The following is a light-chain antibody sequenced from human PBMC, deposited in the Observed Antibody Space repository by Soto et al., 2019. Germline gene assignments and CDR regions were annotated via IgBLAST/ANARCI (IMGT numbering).Light chain of an antibody. V-gene: IGKV3-11*01. CDR2: DAI. Sequence: PSQGVSTYLAWYQQKPGQAPRLLIYDAITRATGTPSRFSGSGSGTDFTLTISSLEPEDFAVYYCQQRSNWPPWTFGQGTKVDIK. CDR1: QGVSTY. CDR3: QQRSNWPPWT. J-gene: IGKJ1*01.